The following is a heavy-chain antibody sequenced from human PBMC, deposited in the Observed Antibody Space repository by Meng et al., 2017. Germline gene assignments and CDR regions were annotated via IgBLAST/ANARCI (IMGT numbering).Heavy chain of an antibody. CDR3: ARDSVGASPFDY. J-gene: IGHJ4*02. CDR2: IYYSGST. D-gene: IGHD1-26*01. Sequence: SETLSLTCSVSGGSISRSNYYWGWIRQPPGKGLQWIGSIYYSGSTYSNPSLKSRVTISVDTSKNQFSLNLHSATAADTAVYYCARDSVGASPFDYWGQGTLVTVSS. CDR1: GGSISRSNYY. V-gene: IGHV4-39*07.